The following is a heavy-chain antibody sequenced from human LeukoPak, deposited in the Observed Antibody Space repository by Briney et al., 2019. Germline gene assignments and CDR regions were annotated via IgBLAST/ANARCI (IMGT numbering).Heavy chain of an antibody. V-gene: IGHV1-46*01. J-gene: IGHJ6*03. CDR3: ARDGDSYQADYYVDV. Sequence: GASVKVSCKASGYTFTSYYMHWVRQAPGQGLEWMGIINPSGGSTSYAQKFQGRVTMTRDMSTSTVYMELSSLRSEDTAVYYCARDGDSYQADYYVDVWGKGTTVTVSS. D-gene: IGHD2-2*01. CDR1: GYTFTSYY. CDR2: INPSGGST.